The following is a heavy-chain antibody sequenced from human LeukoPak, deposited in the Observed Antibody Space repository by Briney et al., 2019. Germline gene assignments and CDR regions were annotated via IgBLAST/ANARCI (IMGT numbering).Heavy chain of an antibody. D-gene: IGHD3-22*01. CDR2: IYYGGST. J-gene: IGHJ4*02. Sequence: SETLSLTCTVSGGSISRSTYYWGWIRQPPGKGLEWIGSIYYGGSTYYNPSLKSRVTISVDRSKNQFSLKLGSVTAADTAVYYCARESYYAGSYKADYWGQGTLVTVSS. CDR1: GGSISRSTYY. V-gene: IGHV4-39*07. CDR3: ARESYYAGSYKADY.